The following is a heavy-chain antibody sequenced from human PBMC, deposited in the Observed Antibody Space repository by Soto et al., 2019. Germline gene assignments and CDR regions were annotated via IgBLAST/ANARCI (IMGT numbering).Heavy chain of an antibody. J-gene: IGHJ6*03. CDR2: ISSSSSYI. D-gene: IGHD4-17*01. CDR1: GFTFSSYS. Sequence: EVQLVESGGGLVKPGGSLRLSCAASGFTFSSYSMNWVRQAPGKGLEWVSSISSSSSYIYYADSVKGRFTISRDNAKNSLYLQMNSLRAEDTAVYYCARVMRTTVTTDYYYYMDVWGKGTTVTVSS. CDR3: ARVMRTTVTTDYYYYMDV. V-gene: IGHV3-21*01.